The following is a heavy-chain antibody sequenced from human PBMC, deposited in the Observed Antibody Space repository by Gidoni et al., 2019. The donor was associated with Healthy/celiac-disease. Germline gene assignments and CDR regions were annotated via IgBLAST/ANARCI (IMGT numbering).Heavy chain of an antibody. Sequence: QVQLVASGGGVVQPGRSLRLSCAASGFTFSRNGMPWVRQAPGKGLEWVAVISYDGSNKYYADSVKGRFTISRDNSKNTLYLQMNSLRAEDTAVYYCAKDRGDIVVVVAATAFYMDVWGKGTTVTVSS. CDR3: AKDRGDIVVVVAATAFYMDV. D-gene: IGHD2-15*01. V-gene: IGHV3-30*18. CDR2: ISYDGSNK. CDR1: GFTFSRNG. J-gene: IGHJ6*03.